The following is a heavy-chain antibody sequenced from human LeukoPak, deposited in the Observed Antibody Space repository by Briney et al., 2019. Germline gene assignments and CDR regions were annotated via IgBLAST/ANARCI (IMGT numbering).Heavy chain of an antibody. V-gene: IGHV3-33*01. D-gene: IGHD3-9*01. CDR3: ARDPWVYDILTGYGSQDAFDI. CDR2: IWYDGSNK. J-gene: IGHJ3*02. CDR1: GFTFSSYG. Sequence: GGSLRLSCAASGFTFSSYGMHWVRQAPGKGLEWVAVIWYDGSNKYYADSVKGRFTISRDNSKNTLYLQMDSLRAEDTAVYYCARDPWVYDILTGYGSQDAFDIWGQGTMVTVSS.